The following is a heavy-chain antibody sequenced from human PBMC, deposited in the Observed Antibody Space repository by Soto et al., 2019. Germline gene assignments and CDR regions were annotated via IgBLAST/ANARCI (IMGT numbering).Heavy chain of an antibody. Sequence: HPGGSLRLSCVASGLTVTGNYMSWVRQAPGKGLEWVSLIFADGDTFYAGSVKGRFTISRDTSKNTLYLQMNSLNAEDTAVYYCARRGYQYESSGYYPLFDYWGQGTVVTVSS. CDR1: GLTVTGNY. D-gene: IGHD3-22*01. J-gene: IGHJ4*02. V-gene: IGHV3-53*01. CDR3: ARRGYQYESSGYYPLFDY. CDR2: IFADGDT.